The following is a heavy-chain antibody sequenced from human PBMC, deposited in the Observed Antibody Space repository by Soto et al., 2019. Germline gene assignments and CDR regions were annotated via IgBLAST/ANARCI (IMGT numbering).Heavy chain of an antibody. CDR3: ARCDVITNNWFDP. D-gene: IGHD3-22*01. Sequence: QVQLQESGPGLVKPSQTLSLTCTVSGGSISSGGYYWSWIRQHPGKGLEWTGYICYSGSTYYNPSLKSRVTISVDTSKNQFSLKLSSVTAADTAVYYCARCDVITNNWFDPWGQGTLVTVSS. CDR1: GGSISSGGYY. CDR2: ICYSGST. V-gene: IGHV4-31*03. J-gene: IGHJ5*02.